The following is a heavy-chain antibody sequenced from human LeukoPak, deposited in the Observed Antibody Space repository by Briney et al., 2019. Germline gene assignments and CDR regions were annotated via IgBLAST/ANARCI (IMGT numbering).Heavy chain of an antibody. CDR1: GFTFDDYA. CDR3: AKALYYYDSSGPFDY. V-gene: IGHV3-9*03. CDR2: ISWNSGSI. D-gene: IGHD3-22*01. J-gene: IGHJ4*02. Sequence: GRSLRLSCAASGFTFDDYAMHWVRQAPGKGLELVSGISWNSGSIGYADSVKGRFTISRDNAKNSLYLQMNSLRAEDMALYYCAKALYYYDSSGPFDYWGQGTLVTVSS.